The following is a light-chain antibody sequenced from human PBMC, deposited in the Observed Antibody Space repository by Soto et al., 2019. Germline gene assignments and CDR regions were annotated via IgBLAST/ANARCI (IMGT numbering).Light chain of an antibody. CDR2: EVS. J-gene: IGLJ3*02. Sequence: QSALTQPASVSGSPGQSITISCTGTSSDVGGYNYVSWYQQHPGKAPNLMIYEVSNRPSGVSNRFSGSKSGNTASLTISGLQAEDEADYYCSSYTISSTLGVFGGGTKLTVL. V-gene: IGLV2-14*01. CDR3: SSYTISSTLGV. CDR1: SSDVGGYNY.